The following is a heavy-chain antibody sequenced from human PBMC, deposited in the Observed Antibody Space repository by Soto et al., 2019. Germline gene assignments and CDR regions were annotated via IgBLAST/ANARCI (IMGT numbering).Heavy chain of an antibody. J-gene: IGHJ4*02. D-gene: IGHD2-15*01. V-gene: IGHV3-23*01. CDR2: ISDSGSKT. CDR1: GFSISDYA. Sequence: PGGSLRLSCSASGFSISDYAMSWVRQAPGKGLEWVSSISDSGSKTFYADSVKGRFAISRDDAKSSLSLQMNNLRVGDTAVYYCARRFCSGGVCLGIGFDYWGQGTLVTVSS. CDR3: ARRFCSGGVCLGIGFDY.